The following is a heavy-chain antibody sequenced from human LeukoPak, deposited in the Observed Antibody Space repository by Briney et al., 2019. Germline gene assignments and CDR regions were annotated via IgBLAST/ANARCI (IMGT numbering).Heavy chain of an antibody. CDR1: GFTFSSYA. Sequence: GGSLRLSCAASGFTFSSYAMHWVRQAPGKGLEWVAVISYDGSNKYYADSVKGRFTISRDNSKNTLYLQMNSLRAEDTAVYYCARLTDFDYWDQGTLVTVSS. V-gene: IGHV3-30*04. CDR2: ISYDGSNK. CDR3: ARLTDFDY. D-gene: IGHD3-9*01. J-gene: IGHJ4*02.